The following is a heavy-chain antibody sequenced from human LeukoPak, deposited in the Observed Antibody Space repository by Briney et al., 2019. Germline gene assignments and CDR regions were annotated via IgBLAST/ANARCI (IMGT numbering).Heavy chain of an antibody. D-gene: IGHD3-10*01. CDR2: IYYSGST. Sequence: PSETLSLTCTVSGCSISSSSYYWGWIRQPPGKGLEWIVSIYYSGSTYYNPSLKSRVTISVDTSKNQVSLKLSSVTAADTAVYYCARRLMVRVVISYWGQGTLVTVSS. V-gene: IGHV4-39*01. J-gene: IGHJ4*02. CDR1: GCSISSSSYY. CDR3: ARRLMVRVVISY.